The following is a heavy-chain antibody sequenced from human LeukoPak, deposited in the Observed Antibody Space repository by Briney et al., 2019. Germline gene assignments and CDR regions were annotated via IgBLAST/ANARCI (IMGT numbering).Heavy chain of an antibody. Sequence: GGSLRLSCAASGFTFSSYGMHWVRQAPGKGLEWVAVISYDGSNKYYADSVKGRFTISRDNSKNTLYLQMNSLRAEDTAVYYCAKDRSSGWYGGYYYYYGMDVWGQGTTVTVSS. CDR2: ISYDGSNK. J-gene: IGHJ6*02. CDR1: GFTFSSYG. D-gene: IGHD6-19*01. V-gene: IGHV3-30*18. CDR3: AKDRSSGWYGGYYYYYGMDV.